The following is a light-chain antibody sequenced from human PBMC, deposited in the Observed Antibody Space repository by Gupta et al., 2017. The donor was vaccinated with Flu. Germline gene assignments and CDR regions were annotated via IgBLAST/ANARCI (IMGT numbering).Light chain of an antibody. CDR3: CSYAGNYIVV. V-gene: IGLV2-11*01. CDR2: DVS. CDR1: TSDVGTYNY. Sequence: QSALTQPRSVSGSPGQSVTISCTGTTSDVGTYNYVSWYQQHPGKAPKLMIYDVSKRPLGVPDRFSGSKSGNTASLTISGLQAEDEADYSCCSYAGNYIVVFGGGTKLTVL. J-gene: IGLJ2*01.